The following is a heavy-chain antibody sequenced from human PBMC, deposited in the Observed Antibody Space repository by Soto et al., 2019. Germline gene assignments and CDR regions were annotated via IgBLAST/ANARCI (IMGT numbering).Heavy chain of an antibody. CDR3: ARYCWGGGDDC. CDR1: EFTFTDYA. V-gene: IGHV3-30-3*01. D-gene: IGHD3-16*01. J-gene: IGHJ4*02. Sequence: QVQLVESGGGVVQPGRSLRLSCAASEFTFTDYAMHWVRQAPGKGLEWVAVISYDGSNQNYADSVKGRFTITRDNSKNTVYLQMDSLRAEDTAGYSCARYCWGGGDDCWGQGTLVTVSS. CDR2: ISYDGSNQ.